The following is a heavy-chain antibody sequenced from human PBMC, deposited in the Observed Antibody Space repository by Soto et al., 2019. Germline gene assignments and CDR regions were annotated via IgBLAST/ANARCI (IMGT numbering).Heavy chain of an antibody. D-gene: IGHD4-4*01. CDR1: GYTFPDYW. J-gene: IGHJ5*02. V-gene: IGHV5-51*01. Sequence: GESLKISCHGSGYTFPDYWIAWVRQMPGKGLEEMGIIFPSDSDTRYSPSFQGQVIISVDTSINTAYLQFTSLKASDSAIYYCARREGDFSKLDHWGHGTLVTVSS. CDR2: IFPSDSDT. CDR3: ARREGDFSKLDH.